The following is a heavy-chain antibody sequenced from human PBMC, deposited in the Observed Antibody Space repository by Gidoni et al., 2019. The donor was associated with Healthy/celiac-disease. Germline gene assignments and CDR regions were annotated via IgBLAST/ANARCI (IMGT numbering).Heavy chain of an antibody. CDR3: AKELRYCSSTSCPPQGAFDI. CDR2: ISGSGGST. D-gene: IGHD2-2*01. CDR1: GFTFSSYA. Sequence: EVQLLESGGGLVQPEGSLRLSCAASGFTFSSYAMSWVRQAPGKGLEWVSAISGSGGSTYYADSVKGRFTISRDNSKNTLYLQMNSLRAEDTAVYYCAKELRYCSSTSCPPQGAFDIWGQGTMVTVSS. J-gene: IGHJ3*02. V-gene: IGHV3-23*01.